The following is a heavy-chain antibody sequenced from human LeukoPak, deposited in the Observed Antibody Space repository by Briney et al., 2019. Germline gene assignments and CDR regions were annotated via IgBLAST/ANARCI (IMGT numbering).Heavy chain of an antibody. CDR1: GYTFTGYY. J-gene: IGHJ4*02. CDR3: ARERTYYYDSSGYGRHLLYCFDY. V-gene: IGHV1-2*02. Sequence: VASVKVSCKASGYTFTGYYMHWVRQAPGQGLEWMGWINPNSGGTNYAQKFQGRVTMTRDTSISTAYMELSRLRSDDTAVYYCARERTYYYDSSGYGRHLLYCFDYWGQGTLVTVSS. D-gene: IGHD3-22*01. CDR2: INPNSGGT.